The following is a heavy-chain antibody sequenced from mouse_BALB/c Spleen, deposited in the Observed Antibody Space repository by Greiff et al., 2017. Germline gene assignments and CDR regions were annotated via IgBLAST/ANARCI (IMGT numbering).Heavy chain of an antibody. CDR3: TSGGGSYVGFAY. CDR1: GFAFSSYD. CDR2: ISSGGGST. V-gene: IGHV5-12-1*01. J-gene: IGHJ3*01. Sequence: EVMLVESGGGLAKPGGSLKLSCAASGFAFSSYDMPWVRQTPEKRLEWVAYISSGGGSTYYPDTVKGRFTISRDNAKTTLYLQMSSLKSEDTAMFDCTSGGGSYVGFAYWGQGTLVTVSA. D-gene: IGHD1-1*02.